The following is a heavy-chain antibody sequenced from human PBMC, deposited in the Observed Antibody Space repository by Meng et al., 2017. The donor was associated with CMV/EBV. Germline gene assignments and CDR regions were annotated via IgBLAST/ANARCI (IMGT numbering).Heavy chain of an antibody. CDR1: GGTFSSYA. CDR3: ARMPRDGYNYIDY. Sequence: VQSVHSGAELKKPGASVKFSCKASGGTFSSYAISWVRQAPGQGLKWMGGIIPIFGTANYAQKFQGRVTITADESTSTAYMELSSLRSEDTAVYYCARMPRDGYNYIDYWGQGTLVTVSS. D-gene: IGHD5-24*01. CDR2: IIPIFGTA. V-gene: IGHV1-69*12. J-gene: IGHJ4*02.